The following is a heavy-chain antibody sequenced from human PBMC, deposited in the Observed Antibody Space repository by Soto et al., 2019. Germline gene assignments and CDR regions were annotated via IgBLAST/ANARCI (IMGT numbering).Heavy chain of an antibody. Sequence: GGSLRLSCAASGFTFSSYAMSWVRQAPGKGLEWVSAISGSGGSTYYADSVKGRFTISRDNSKTTLYLQMNSLRAEDTAVYYCAKDTGPSSATIFDYWGQGTLVTVSS. V-gene: IGHV3-23*01. CDR3: AKDTGPSSATIFDY. D-gene: IGHD2-2*01. CDR1: GFTFSSYA. J-gene: IGHJ4*02. CDR2: ISGSGGST.